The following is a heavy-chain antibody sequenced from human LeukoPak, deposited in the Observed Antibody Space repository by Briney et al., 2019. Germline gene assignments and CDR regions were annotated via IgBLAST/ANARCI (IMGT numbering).Heavy chain of an antibody. V-gene: IGHV3-7*01. CDR1: GFTFGNYW. D-gene: IGHD5/OR15-5a*01. J-gene: IGHJ4*02. CDR2: IKQDGSEK. CDR3: TREARVSHY. Sequence: GGSLRLSCAASGFTFGNYWMSWVRQAPGKGLEWVANIKQDGSEKYYVGSVKGRFTISRDNARNSLYLQMNSLRAEDTAVYYCTREARVSHYWGQGTLVTVSS.